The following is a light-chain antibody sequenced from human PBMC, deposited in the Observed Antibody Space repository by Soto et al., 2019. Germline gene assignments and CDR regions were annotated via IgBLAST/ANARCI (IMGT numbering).Light chain of an antibody. V-gene: IGKV3-20*01. CDR3: QQYGRSPLLYT. CDR2: GAS. Sequence: EIVLTQSPGTLSLSPGERATLSCRASQSVTSNFLAWYQQKPGQAPRLLIYGASTRAAGVPDRFNGSGSGTDFTLTITRLEPEDFAVYYCQQYGRSPLLYTFGQGTKLGVK. J-gene: IGKJ2*01. CDR1: QSVTSNF.